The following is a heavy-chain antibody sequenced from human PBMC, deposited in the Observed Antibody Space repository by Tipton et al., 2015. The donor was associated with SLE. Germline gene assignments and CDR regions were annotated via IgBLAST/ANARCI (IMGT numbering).Heavy chain of an antibody. J-gene: IGHJ3*02. D-gene: IGHD1-26*01. CDR1: GDSISSYY. Sequence: TLSLTCTVSGDSISSYYWSWIRQPPGKGLEWIGEINHSGSTNYNPSLKSRVTISVDTSKNQFSLKLSSVTAADTAVYYCARPWELEAFDIWGQGTMVTVSS. V-gene: IGHV4-34*01. CDR2: INHSGST. CDR3: ARPWELEAFDI.